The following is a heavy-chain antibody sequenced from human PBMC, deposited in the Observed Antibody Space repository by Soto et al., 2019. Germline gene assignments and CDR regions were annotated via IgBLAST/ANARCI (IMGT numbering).Heavy chain of an antibody. J-gene: IGHJ6*02. Sequence: SESLSLTCTVSGGSISSYYWSWIRQPPGKGLEWIGYIYYSGSTNYNPSLKSRVTISVDTSKNQFSLKLSSVTAAATAVDYCGRDSDFLSGPRAYYYYGMDVWGQGTTVTVSS. D-gene: IGHD3-3*01. CDR1: GGSISSYY. CDR2: IYYSGST. V-gene: IGHV4-59*01. CDR3: GRDSDFLSGPRAYYYYGMDV.